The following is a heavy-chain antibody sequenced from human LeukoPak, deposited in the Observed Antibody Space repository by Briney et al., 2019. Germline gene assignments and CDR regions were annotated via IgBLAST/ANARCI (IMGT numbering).Heavy chain of an antibody. J-gene: IGHJ4*02. CDR3: ANARGYSYGFIY. Sequence: PGGSLRLSCAASGFTFDDYAMHWVRQAPGKGLEWVSGISWNSGSIGYADSVKGRFTISRDNAKNSLYLQMNSLGAEDTALYYCANARGYSYGFIYWGQGTLVTVSS. D-gene: IGHD5-18*01. CDR1: GFTFDDYA. V-gene: IGHV3-9*01. CDR2: ISWNSGSI.